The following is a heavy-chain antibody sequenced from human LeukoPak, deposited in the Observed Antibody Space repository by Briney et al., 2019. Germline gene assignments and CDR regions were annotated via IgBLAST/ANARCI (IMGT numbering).Heavy chain of an antibody. CDR3: ACSTPKAPHCSSTSCKNYYYYYYMDV. CDR2: IYTSGST. V-gene: IGHV4-4*07. CDR1: GGSISSYY. J-gene: IGHJ6*03. D-gene: IGHD2-2*01. Sequence: SETLSLTCTVSGGSISSYYWSWIRQPAGKGLEWIGRIYTSGSTNYNPSLKSRVTMSVDTSKNQFSLKLSSVTVADTAVYYCACSTPKAPHCSSTSCKNYYYYYYMDVWGKGTTVTVSS.